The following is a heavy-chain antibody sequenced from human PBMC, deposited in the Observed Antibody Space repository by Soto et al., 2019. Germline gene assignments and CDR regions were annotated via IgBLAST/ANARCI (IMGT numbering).Heavy chain of an antibody. V-gene: IGHV2-5*02. CDR2: LYWDDDN. CDR1: GFSLTTSGVG. D-gene: IGHD6-19*01. J-gene: IGHJ4*02. CDR3: AHGSGWLFDY. Sequence: QITLKESGPTLVKPTQTLTLTCTFSGFSLTTSGVGVGWIRQPPGKALEWLALLYWDDDNQYSPSLRNRLTRTKDTSKNQVGLTMTNMDPVDTATYYCAHGSGWLFDYWGQGTLVTVSS.